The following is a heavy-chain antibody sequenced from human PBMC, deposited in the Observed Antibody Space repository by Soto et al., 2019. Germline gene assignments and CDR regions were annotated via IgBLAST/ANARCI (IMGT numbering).Heavy chain of an antibody. Sequence: WASVKVSCKASGYTFTSYGISWVRQAPGQGLEWMGWISAYNGNTNYAQKLQGRVTMTTDTSTSTAYMELRSLRSDDTAVYYCARDTRRYSGSSFDYWGQGTLVTVSS. CDR1: GYTFTSYG. V-gene: IGHV1-18*01. J-gene: IGHJ4*02. CDR3: ARDTRRYSGSSFDY. D-gene: IGHD1-26*01. CDR2: ISAYNGNT.